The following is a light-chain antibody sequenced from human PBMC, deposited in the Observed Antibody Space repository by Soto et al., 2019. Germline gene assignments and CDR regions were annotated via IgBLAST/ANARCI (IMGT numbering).Light chain of an antibody. Sequence: DIQMTQSPSTLSASVGDRVTITCRASQSIRGWLAWYQQKQGKAPKLLINMASSLETGVPRKFSGSGSGTEFTLTISSLQADDVATYYCQECDSHSWTFGQGTKV. V-gene: IGKV1-5*03. CDR2: MAS. J-gene: IGKJ1*01. CDR3: QECDSHSWT. CDR1: QSIRGW.